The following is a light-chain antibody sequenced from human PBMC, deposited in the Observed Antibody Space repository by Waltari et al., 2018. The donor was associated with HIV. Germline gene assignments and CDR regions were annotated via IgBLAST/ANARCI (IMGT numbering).Light chain of an antibody. J-gene: IGKJ4*01. CDR3: QQYDKWPLT. CDR2: GAS. CDR1: RNVNNN. V-gene: IGKV3-15*01. Sequence: EIVMTQSPATLSVSPGERVTLSCRASRNVNNNLAWYQQKPGQAPRLLIYGASTRATSLPARFSGSGSGTEFTLTISSLQSEDFTVYYCQQYDKWPLTFGGGTKVEIK.